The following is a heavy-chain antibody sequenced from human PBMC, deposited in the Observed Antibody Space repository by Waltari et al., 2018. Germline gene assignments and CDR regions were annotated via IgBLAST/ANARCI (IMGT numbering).Heavy chain of an antibody. CDR1: GGSISRYS. V-gene: IGHV4-59*01. J-gene: IGHJ5*02. D-gene: IGHD6-6*01. Sequence: QVQQQESVAGRVKPSETLSLTCPVSGGSISRYSWSGPRQPPGKGLEWIGYIYYSGSTNYNPSLKSRVTISVDTSKNQFSLKLSSVTAADTAVYYCARIAARLTPFDPWGQGTLVTVSS. CDR3: ARIAARLTPFDP. CDR2: IYYSGST.